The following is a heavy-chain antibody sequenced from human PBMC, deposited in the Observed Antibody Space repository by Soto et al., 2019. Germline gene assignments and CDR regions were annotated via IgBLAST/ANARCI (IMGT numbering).Heavy chain of an antibody. J-gene: IGHJ4*02. V-gene: IGHV4-34*01. Sequence: QLQLHQSGAGLLKPSETLSLTCDVSGGSFTGYYWSWIRQPPGKGLEWIGEINHSGFTNYNPSLTGRVTISLDTSKSQFSLNLKSLTAADTAFYFCARGHGRFAHWGQGTLVTVSS. CDR1: GGSFTGYY. CDR2: INHSGFT. CDR3: ARGHGRFAH.